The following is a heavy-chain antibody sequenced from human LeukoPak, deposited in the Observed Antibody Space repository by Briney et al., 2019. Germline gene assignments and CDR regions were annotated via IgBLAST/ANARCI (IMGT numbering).Heavy chain of an antibody. D-gene: IGHD1-26*01. CDR2: IYPGDSDT. CDR1: GCRFTSYW. Sequence: GESLKFSCKGAGCRFTSYWIGLARQMPGKGLEWMGIIYPGDSDTTYSPSFQGQVTISADKSISTAYLQWSSLKASDTAMYYCARRTIVGATIAFDIWGQGTMVTVSS. V-gene: IGHV5-51*01. J-gene: IGHJ3*02. CDR3: ARRTIVGATIAFDI.